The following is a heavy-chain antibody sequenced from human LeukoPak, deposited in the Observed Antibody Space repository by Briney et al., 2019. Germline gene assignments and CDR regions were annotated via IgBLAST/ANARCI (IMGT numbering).Heavy chain of an antibody. Sequence: QTGGSLRLSCAASGFTFSTYAMGWVRQFPGKGLEWVSAISGGGGSTYYADSVKGRFTISGDNSKNTLHLQVNSLRADDTAVYYCAKXMAPHQGYYYDSSGYYPDYWGQGTLVTVSS. J-gene: IGHJ4*02. CDR3: AKXMAPHQGYYYDSSGYYPDY. CDR1: GFTFSTYA. D-gene: IGHD3-22*01. CDR2: ISGGGGST. V-gene: IGHV3-23*01.